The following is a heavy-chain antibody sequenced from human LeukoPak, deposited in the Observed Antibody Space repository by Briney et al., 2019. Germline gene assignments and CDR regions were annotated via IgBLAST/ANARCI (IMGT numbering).Heavy chain of an antibody. Sequence: ASVKVSCKASGYTFTSYGISWVRQAPGQGLEWMGWISAYNGNTNYAQKLQGRVTMTTDTSTSTAYMQLRSLRSDDTAVYYCARGTDYGDYGGYYYGMDVRGKGTTVTVSS. CDR3: ARGTDYGDYGGYYYGMDV. CDR1: GYTFTSYG. CDR2: ISAYNGNT. D-gene: IGHD4-17*01. V-gene: IGHV1-18*04. J-gene: IGHJ6*04.